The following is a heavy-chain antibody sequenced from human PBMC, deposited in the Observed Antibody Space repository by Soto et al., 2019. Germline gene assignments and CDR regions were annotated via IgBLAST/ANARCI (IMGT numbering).Heavy chain of an antibody. CDR2: MNPNSGNT. CDR1: GYTFTSYD. J-gene: IGHJ5*02. Sequence: ASVKVSCKASGYTFTSYDINWVRQATGQGLEWMGWMNPNSGNTGYAQKFQGRVTMTRDTSISTAYMELSSLRSEDTAVYYCARSFFFGVVIPDNWFDPWGQGTLVTVPQ. D-gene: IGHD3-3*01. CDR3: ARSFFFGVVIPDNWFDP. V-gene: IGHV1-8*01.